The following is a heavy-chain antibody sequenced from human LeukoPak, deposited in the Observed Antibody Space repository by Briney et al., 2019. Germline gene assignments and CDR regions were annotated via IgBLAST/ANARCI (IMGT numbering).Heavy chain of an antibody. CDR2: INHSGST. Sequence: SETLSLTCAVYGGSFSGYYWSWIRQPPGKGLEWIGEINHSGSTNYNPSLKSRVTISVDTSKNQFSLKLSSVTAADTAVYYCARQNPLSSAFDIWGQGTMVTVSS. CDR1: GGSFSGYY. CDR3: ARQNPLSSAFDI. J-gene: IGHJ3*02. V-gene: IGHV4-34*01. D-gene: IGHD2-2*01.